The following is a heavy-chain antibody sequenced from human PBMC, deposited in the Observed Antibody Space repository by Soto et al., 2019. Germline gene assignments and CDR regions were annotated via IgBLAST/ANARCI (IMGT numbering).Heavy chain of an antibody. Sequence: PSETLSLTWTVSGGSISSYYWSWIRQPPGKGLEWIGYIYYSGSTNYNPSLKSRVTISVDTSKKQISLKLSSVTAADTAVYYCARFRAARLFDYWGQGPLVPVSS. D-gene: IGHD6-6*01. CDR3: ARFRAARLFDY. CDR1: GGSISSYY. V-gene: IGHV4-59*01. J-gene: IGHJ4*02. CDR2: IYYSGST.